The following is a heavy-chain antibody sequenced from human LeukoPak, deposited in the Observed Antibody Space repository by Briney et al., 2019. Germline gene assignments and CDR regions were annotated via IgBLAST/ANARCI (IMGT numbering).Heavy chain of an antibody. CDR1: GCSISSYY. V-gene: IGHV4-59*01. CDR3: ASDCSGGSCYDY. CDR2: IYYSGST. D-gene: IGHD2-15*01. J-gene: IGHJ4*02. Sequence: SETLSLTCTVSGCSISSYYWSWIRQPPGKGLEWIGYIYYSGSTNYNPSLKSRVTISVDTSKNQFSLKLSSVTAADTAVYYCASDCSGGSCYDYWGQGTLVTVSS.